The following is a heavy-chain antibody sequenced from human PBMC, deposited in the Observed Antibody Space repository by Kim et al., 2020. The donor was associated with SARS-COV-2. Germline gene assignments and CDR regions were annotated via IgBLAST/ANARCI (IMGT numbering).Heavy chain of an antibody. D-gene: IGHD3-22*01. CDR2: GT. V-gene: IGHV4-34*01. J-gene: IGHJ4*02. Sequence: GTNYNQSVKSRLTISRDTSKNHVYLKRTSVTAADTAVYYCARGVITTGFDYWGQGTLVTVSS. CDR3: ARGVITTGFDY.